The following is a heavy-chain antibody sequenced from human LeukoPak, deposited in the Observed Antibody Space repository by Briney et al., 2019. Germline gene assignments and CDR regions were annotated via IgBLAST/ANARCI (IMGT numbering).Heavy chain of an antibody. Sequence: GGSLRLSCAASGFTFSSYSMNWVRQAPGKGLEWVSSISSSSSYIYYADSVKGRFTISRDNAKNSLYLQMNSLRAEDTAVYYCARGIVGATSLFWFDPWGQGTLVIVSS. CDR3: ARGIVGATSLFWFDP. CDR2: ISSSSSYI. V-gene: IGHV3-21*01. D-gene: IGHD1-26*01. CDR1: GFTFSSYS. J-gene: IGHJ5*02.